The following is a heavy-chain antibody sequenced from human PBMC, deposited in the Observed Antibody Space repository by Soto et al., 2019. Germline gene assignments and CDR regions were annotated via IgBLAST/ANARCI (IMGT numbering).Heavy chain of an antibody. Sequence: PSETLSLTCTFSYGSISSGYYYWSWIRQPPGKGLEWIGYIYYSGSTYYNPSLKSRVTISVDTSKNQFSLKLSSVTAADTAVYYCARGVEMATTSWGQGTLVTVSS. CDR2: IYYSGST. J-gene: IGHJ4*02. CDR1: YGSISSGYYY. CDR3: ARGVEMATTS. D-gene: IGHD1-1*01. V-gene: IGHV4-30-4*01.